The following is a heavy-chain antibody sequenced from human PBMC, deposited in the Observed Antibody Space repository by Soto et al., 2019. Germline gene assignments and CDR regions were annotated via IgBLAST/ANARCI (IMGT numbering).Heavy chain of an antibody. D-gene: IGHD3-22*01. CDR2: ISYDGSNV. J-gene: IGHJ4*02. CDR3: AKDEYYHDTSGYYIFDY. Sequence: AGGSLRLSCAASGFTFSSYGIHWVRQAPGRGLEWVAAISYDGSNVHYADSVKGRFTISRDNSKNTLYLQMNSLRAEDTAVFYCAKDEYYHDTSGYYIFDYWGQGTLVTVSS. CDR1: GFTFSSYG. V-gene: IGHV3-30*18.